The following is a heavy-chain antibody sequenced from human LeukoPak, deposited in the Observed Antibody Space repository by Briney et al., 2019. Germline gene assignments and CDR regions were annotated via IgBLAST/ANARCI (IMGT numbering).Heavy chain of an antibody. Sequence: GGSLRLSCAASGFTFSTYGIHWVRQAPGKGLEWVAFIRSDGSNEYYADSVKGRFTISRDNSKNTLYLQMNSLRAEDTAVYYCARAPGFIDYWGQGTLVTVSS. D-gene: IGHD1-14*01. CDR2: IRSDGSNE. V-gene: IGHV3-30*02. CDR1: GFTFSTYG. CDR3: ARAPGFIDY. J-gene: IGHJ4*02.